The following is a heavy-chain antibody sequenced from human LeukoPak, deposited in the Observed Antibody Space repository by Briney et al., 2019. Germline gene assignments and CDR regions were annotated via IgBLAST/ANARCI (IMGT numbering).Heavy chain of an antibody. J-gene: IGHJ4*02. CDR3: ARRGSWGEPRPFDY. CDR2: PSYDGSNK. V-gene: IGHV3-30-3*01. CDR1: GFTFSSHA. D-gene: IGHD3-16*01. Sequence: GGSLRLSCAASGFTFSSHAMHWVRQAPGRGLEWVAIPSYDGSNKYYADSVKGRFTISRDNSKNMLFLQMHSLRAEDTAVYYCARRGSWGEPRPFDYWGQGSLVTVSS.